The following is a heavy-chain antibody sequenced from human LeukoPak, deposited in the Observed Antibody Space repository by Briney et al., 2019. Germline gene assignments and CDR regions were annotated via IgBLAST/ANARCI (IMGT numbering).Heavy chain of an antibody. CDR2: INPNSGNT. V-gene: IGHV1-8*01. CDR3: ARGVGYCSGGSCYYTTVYNWFDA. CDR1: GYTFTSYD. J-gene: IGHJ5*02. D-gene: IGHD2-15*01. Sequence: ASVKVSCKASGYTFTSYDINWVRQATGQGLECMGWINPNSGNTGYAQKFQGRVTMTRNTSISTAYMELRSLRSEDTAEYYCARGVGYCSGGSCYYTTVYNWFDAWGQGTLVTVCS.